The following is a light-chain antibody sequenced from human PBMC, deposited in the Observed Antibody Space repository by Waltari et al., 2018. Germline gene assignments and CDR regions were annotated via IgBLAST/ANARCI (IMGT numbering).Light chain of an antibody. Sequence: QSALTQPASVSGSPGQSINSSCTGTSSDVGGYSLVSWYQQHPGKAPKLMIYEGSKRPSGVSNRFSGSKSGNTASLTISGLQADDEADYYCCSYAPSSTVWVFGGGTKLTVL. CDR3: CSYAPSSTVWV. V-gene: IGLV2-23*01. J-gene: IGLJ3*02. CDR2: EGS. CDR1: SSDVGGYSL.